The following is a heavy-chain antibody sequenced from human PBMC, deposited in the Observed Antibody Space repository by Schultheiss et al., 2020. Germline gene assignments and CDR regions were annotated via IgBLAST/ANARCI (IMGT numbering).Heavy chain of an antibody. V-gene: IGHV4-34*09. J-gene: IGHJ5*02. Sequence: SETLSLTCAVYGGSFSGYYWSWIRQPPGKGLEWIGYIYYSGSTYYNPSLKSRVTISVDTSKNQFSLKLSSVTAADTAVYFCAREIVISPAGRLDPWGQGTLVTVSS. D-gene: IGHD1-26*01. CDR3: AREIVISPAGRLDP. CDR2: IYYSGST. CDR1: GGSFSGYY.